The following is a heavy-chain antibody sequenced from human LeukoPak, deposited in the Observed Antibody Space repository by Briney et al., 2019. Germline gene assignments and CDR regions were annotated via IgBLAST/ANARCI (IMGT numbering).Heavy chain of an antibody. CDR2: ISYDGSNK. V-gene: IGHV3-30*18. J-gene: IGHJ4*02. CDR1: GFTFSTYG. CDR3: AKDPSRHWELAYFDY. D-gene: IGHD1-26*01. Sequence: GGSLRLSCATSGFTFSTYGMHWVRQAPGKGLEWVAVISYDGSNKYYADSVKGRFTISRDNSKNTLYLQMNSLRAEDTAVYYCAKDPSRHWELAYFDYWGQGTLVTVSS.